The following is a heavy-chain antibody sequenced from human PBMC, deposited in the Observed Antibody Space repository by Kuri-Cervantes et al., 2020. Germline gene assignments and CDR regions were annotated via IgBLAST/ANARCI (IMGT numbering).Heavy chain of an antibody. CDR1: GYTFTSYD. Sequence: ASVKVSCKASGYTFTSYDINWVRQATGQGLEWMEWMNPNSGNTGYAQKFQGRVTMTRNTSISTAYMELSSLRSEDTAVYYCARDVQYYYDSYGYLEFWGQGTLVTVSS. V-gene: IGHV1-8*02. D-gene: IGHD3-22*01. J-gene: IGHJ4*02. CDR2: MNPNSGNT. CDR3: ARDVQYYYDSYGYLEF.